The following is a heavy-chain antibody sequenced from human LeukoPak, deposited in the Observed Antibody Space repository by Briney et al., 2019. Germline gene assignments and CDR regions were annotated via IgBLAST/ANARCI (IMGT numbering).Heavy chain of an antibody. CDR1: GFTFSSYA. V-gene: IGHV3-23*01. CDR3: AKVKVVAYDFWSGSWGMDV. J-gene: IGHJ6*02. D-gene: IGHD3-3*01. Sequence: GASLRLSCAASGFTFSSYAMGWVRQAPGKGLEWVSAISGSGGSTYYADSVKGRFTISRDNSKNTLYLQMNGLRAEDTAVYYCAKVKVVAYDFWSGSWGMDVWGQGTTVTVSS. CDR2: ISGSGGST.